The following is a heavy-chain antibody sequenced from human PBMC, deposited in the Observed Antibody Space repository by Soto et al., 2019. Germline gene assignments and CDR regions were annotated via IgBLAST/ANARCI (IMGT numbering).Heavy chain of an antibody. J-gene: IGHJ6*02. CDR2: INHSGST. CDR3: ARGIHLLRYFEWLGDHGMDV. Sequence: PSWTXSLACSFDVFSFVVYYLGLIRHPPGKGREWIGEINHSGSTNYNPSLKSRVTISVDTSKNQFSLKLSSVTAADTAVYYCARGIHLLRYFEWLGDHGMDVWGQGTTVTVSS. D-gene: IGHD3-9*01. CDR1: VFSFVVYY. V-gene: IGHV4-34*01.